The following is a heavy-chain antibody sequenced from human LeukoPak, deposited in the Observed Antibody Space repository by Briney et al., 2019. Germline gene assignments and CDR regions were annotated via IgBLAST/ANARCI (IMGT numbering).Heavy chain of an antibody. J-gene: IGHJ4*02. V-gene: IGHV1-2*02. Sequence: GASVKVSCKASGYTFTGYYLYWVRQAPGQGLAWMGWNNPNSGGTNYAQKFQGRVTMTRDTSISTAYMEVSRLRSDDTAVYYCARDGITVTSFDYWGQGTLVTVSS. CDR3: ARDGITVTSFDY. CDR1: GYTFTGYY. D-gene: IGHD4-11*01. CDR2: NNPNSGGT.